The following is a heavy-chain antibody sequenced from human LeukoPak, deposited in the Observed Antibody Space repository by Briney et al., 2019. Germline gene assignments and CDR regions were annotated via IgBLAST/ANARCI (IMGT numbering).Heavy chain of an antibody. CDR1: GFTFSNAY. Sequence: GGSLRLSCAASGFTFSNAYMNWVRQAPGKGLEWVGRIEPKTDGETTEYAAPVKDRFSISRDDSKSMMYLQMNSLKTEDTAVYYCITPLPYSAQGGQGTLVTVSS. CDR3: ITPLPYSAQ. J-gene: IGHJ4*02. V-gene: IGHV3-15*07. D-gene: IGHD2-21*01. CDR2: IEPKTDGETT.